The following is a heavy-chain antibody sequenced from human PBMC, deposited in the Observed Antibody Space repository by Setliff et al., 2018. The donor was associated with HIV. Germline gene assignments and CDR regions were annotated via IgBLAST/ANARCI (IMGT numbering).Heavy chain of an antibody. D-gene: IGHD1-26*01. CDR3: ATDCAVVGGTGSLDS. CDR2: IDSDGSST. J-gene: IGHJ4*02. V-gene: IGHV3-74*01. CDR1: GLTFSNFW. Sequence: PGGSLRLSCAASGLTFSNFWMHWVRQAPGKGLVWVSGIDSDGSSTNYADSVKGRFTISRDNAKNTLYLQMNSLRAEDTAVYYCATDCAVVGGTGSLDSWGQGTLVTVSS.